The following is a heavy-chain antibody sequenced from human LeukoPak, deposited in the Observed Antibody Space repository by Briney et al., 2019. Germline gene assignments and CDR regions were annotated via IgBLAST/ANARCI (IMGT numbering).Heavy chain of an antibody. J-gene: IGHJ4*02. CDR2: ISGSGGST. Sequence: PGGSLRLSCAASGFTFSSYAVSWVRQAPGKGLEWVSAISGSGGSTYYADSVKGRFTISRDNSKDTLYLQMNSLRAEDTAVYYCAKAHYYDFWSGYYDYWGQGTLVTVSS. D-gene: IGHD3-3*01. V-gene: IGHV3-23*01. CDR1: GFTFSSYA. CDR3: AKAHYYDFWSGYYDY.